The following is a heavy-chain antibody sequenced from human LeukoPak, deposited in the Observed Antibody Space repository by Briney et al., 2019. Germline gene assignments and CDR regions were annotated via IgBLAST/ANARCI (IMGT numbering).Heavy chain of an antibody. D-gene: IGHD3-10*01. J-gene: IGHJ6*02. CDR3: ARHSPSEFYYYGRDV. V-gene: IGHV4-59*08. CDR2: IYYSGGT. CDR1: GGSISSYY. Sequence: SETLSLTCTVSGGSISSYYWSWIRQPPGKGLEWIGYIYYSGGTNYNPSLKSRVTISVETSKNQFSLKLTSVTAADTAVYYCARHSPSEFYYYGRDVWGQGTTVTVSS.